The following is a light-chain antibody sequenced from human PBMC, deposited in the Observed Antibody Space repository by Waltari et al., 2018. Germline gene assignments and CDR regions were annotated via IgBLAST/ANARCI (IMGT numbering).Light chain of an antibody. CDR1: QRVSSN. J-gene: IGKJ4*01. Sequence: EIVMTQSPATLSVSPGERATLSCRASQRVSSNLAWYQHKPGQALRLLIYGAPTRAAGIPARFSGSGSGTDFTLSISSLQAEDFAIYYCQQYNSWPLTFGGGTKVEIK. V-gene: IGKV3-15*01. CDR3: QQYNSWPLT. CDR2: GAP.